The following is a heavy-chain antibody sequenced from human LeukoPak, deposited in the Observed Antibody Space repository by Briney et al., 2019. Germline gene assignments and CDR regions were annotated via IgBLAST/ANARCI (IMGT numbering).Heavy chain of an antibody. J-gene: IGHJ4*02. CDR1: GYTFTGYY. Sequence: ASVKVSCKTSGYTFTGYYMHWVRQAPGQGLEWMGWINPNSGGTNYAQKFQGRVTMTRDTSISTAYMELSSLRSEDTAVYYCARGANVVVTASLLYYFDYWGQGTLVTVSS. D-gene: IGHD2-21*02. CDR2: INPNSGGT. V-gene: IGHV1-2*02. CDR3: ARGANVVVTASLLYYFDY.